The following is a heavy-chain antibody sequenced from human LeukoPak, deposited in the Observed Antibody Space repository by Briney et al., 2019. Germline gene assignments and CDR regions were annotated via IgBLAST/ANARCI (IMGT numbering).Heavy chain of an antibody. J-gene: IGHJ3*02. CDR1: GGSISSYY. CDR3: ARDLRTQWLGDAFDI. Sequence: PSETLSLTCTVSGGSISSYYWSWIRQPPGKGLEWIGYIYYSGSTNYNPSLKSRVTISVDTSKNQFSLKLSSVTAADTAVYYCARDLRTQWLGDAFDIWGQGTMVTVPS. D-gene: IGHD6-19*01. CDR2: IYYSGST. V-gene: IGHV4-59*01.